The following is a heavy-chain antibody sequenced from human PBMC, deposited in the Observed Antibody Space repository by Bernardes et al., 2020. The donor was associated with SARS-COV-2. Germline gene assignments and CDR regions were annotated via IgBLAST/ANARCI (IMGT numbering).Heavy chain of an antibody. V-gene: IGHV6-1*01. CDR1: GDSVSSNSAA. CDR2: TYYRSKWYN. CDR3: ARDKVIIAVAGYYYYYGMDV. D-gene: IGHD6-19*01. Sequence: SRTLSLTCAISGDSVSSNSAAWNWIRQSPSRGLEWLGRTYYRSKWYNDYAVSVKSRITINPDTSKNQFSLQLNSVTPEDTAVYYCARDKVIIAVAGYYYYYGMDVWGQGTTVTVSS. J-gene: IGHJ6*02.